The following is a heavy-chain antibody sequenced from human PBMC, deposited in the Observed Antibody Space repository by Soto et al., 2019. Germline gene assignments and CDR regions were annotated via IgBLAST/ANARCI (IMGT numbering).Heavy chain of an antibody. V-gene: IGHV3-23*01. CDR3: AKDSFINLRGYDSY. CDR2: ISGSGDST. CDR1: GFTFSTYA. Sequence: EVQLLESGGGLVQPGGSLRLSCAASGFTFSTYAMIWVRQAPGKALEWVSAISGSGDSTYYADSVKGRFTISRDNSKNTLYLQMSSLRAEDTAIYYCAKDSFINLRGYDSYWGQGTLVTVSS. D-gene: IGHD5-12*01. J-gene: IGHJ4*02.